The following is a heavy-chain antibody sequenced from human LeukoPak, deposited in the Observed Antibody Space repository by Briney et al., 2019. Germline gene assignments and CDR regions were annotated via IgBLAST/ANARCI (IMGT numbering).Heavy chain of an antibody. D-gene: IGHD3-16*01. V-gene: IGHV3-21*01. J-gene: IGHJ4*02. CDR1: GFTFNTYS. CDR2: ISSSSSYI. Sequence: GGSLRLSCAASGFTFNTYSMNWVRQAPGKGLEWVSYISSSSSYIYYADSVKGRFTISRDNAKKSLYLQMNSLRAEDTAVYYCAREFEGGADWGQGTLVTVSS. CDR3: AREFEGGAD.